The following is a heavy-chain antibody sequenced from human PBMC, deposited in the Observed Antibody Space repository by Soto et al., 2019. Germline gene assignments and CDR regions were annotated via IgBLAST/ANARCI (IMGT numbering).Heavy chain of an antibody. CDR2: IIPILGIA. CDR3: ARRWFGELPRFDY. J-gene: IGHJ4*02. V-gene: IGHV1-69*02. CDR1: GGTFSSYT. Sequence: QVQLVQSGAEVKKPGSSVKVSCKASGGTFSSYTISWVRQAPGQGLEWMGRIIPILGIANYAQKFQGRVTITADKSTSTAYMELSSLRSEDTAVYYCARRWFGELPRFDYWGQGTLVTVSS. D-gene: IGHD3-10*01.